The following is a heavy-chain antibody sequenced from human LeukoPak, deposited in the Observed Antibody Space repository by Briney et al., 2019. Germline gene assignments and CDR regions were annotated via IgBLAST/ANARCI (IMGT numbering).Heavy chain of an antibody. Sequence: QASETLSLTCAVYGGSFSGYYWSWVRQAPGKGLEWVSAISGSGGSTYYADSVKGRFTISRDNSKNTLYLQMNSLRAEDTAVYYCAKSLDRLLWFGELFPPFDYWGQGTLVTVSS. J-gene: IGHJ4*02. D-gene: IGHD3-10*01. CDR1: GGSFSGYY. CDR2: ISGSGGST. V-gene: IGHV3-23*01. CDR3: AKSLDRLLWFGELFPPFDY.